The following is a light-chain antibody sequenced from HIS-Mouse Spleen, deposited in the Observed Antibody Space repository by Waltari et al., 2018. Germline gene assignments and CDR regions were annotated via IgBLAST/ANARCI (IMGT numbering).Light chain of an antibody. CDR3: QQSYSTPIT. J-gene: IGKJ5*01. CDR1: QSISSH. CDR2: AAS. V-gene: IGKV1-39*01. Sequence: DIQMTQSPSSLSASVGDRVTITCRASQSISSHLNWYQQKPGKAPKLLIYAASSVQSGVPSRFSGSGSGTDFTLTISSLQPEDFATYYCQQSYSTPITFGQGTRLEIK.